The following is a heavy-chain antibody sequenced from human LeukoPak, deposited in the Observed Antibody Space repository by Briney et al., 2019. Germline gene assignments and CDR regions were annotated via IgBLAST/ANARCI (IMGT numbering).Heavy chain of an antibody. CDR2: IKSKTDGGTT. Sequence: PGGSLRLSCAASGASRFSVSRAWMNWVRQAPGKGLDWVGHIKSKTDGGTTDYAAPVKGRFIISRDDSKNTLYLQMNSLRTEDTAAYYCTTGYSSDWYYWGQGTLVTVSS. D-gene: IGHD6-19*01. CDR3: TTGYSSDWYY. J-gene: IGHJ4*02. CDR1: GASRFSVSRAW. V-gene: IGHV3-15*01.